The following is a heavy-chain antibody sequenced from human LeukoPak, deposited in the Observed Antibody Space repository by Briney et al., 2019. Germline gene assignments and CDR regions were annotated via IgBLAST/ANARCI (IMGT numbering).Heavy chain of an antibody. CDR1: GFSLSTYG. J-gene: IGHJ4*02. Sequence: PGGSLRLSCAASGFSLSTYGVSWVRQPPGKGLEWVSGITGTGGSIYYADSVKGRFTVSRDTSKNTLYLQMNSLRAEDTAIYYCAKDHGTAVAGFYYWGQGTLVTVSS. D-gene: IGHD6-19*01. V-gene: IGHV3-23*01. CDR3: AKDHGTAVAGFYY. CDR2: ITGTGGSI.